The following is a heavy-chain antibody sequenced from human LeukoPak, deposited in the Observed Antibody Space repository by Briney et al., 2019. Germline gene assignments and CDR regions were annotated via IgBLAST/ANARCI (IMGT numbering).Heavy chain of an antibody. D-gene: IGHD3-10*01. CDR2: ISSSSSYI. V-gene: IGHV3-21*01. CDR1: GFTFSSYS. Sequence: GGSLRLSCAASGFTFSSYSMNWVRQAPGKGLEWVSSISSSSSYIYYADSVKGRFTISRDNAKNSLYLQMNSLRAEDTAVYYCARASTHPMVRGVIITTPNNWFDPWGQETLVTVSS. J-gene: IGHJ5*02. CDR3: ARASTHPMVRGVIITTPNNWFDP.